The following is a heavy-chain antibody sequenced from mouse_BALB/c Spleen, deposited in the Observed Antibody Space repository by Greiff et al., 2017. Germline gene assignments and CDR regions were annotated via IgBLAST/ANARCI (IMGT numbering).Heavy chain of an antibody. V-gene: IGHV5-6-5*01. J-gene: IGHJ4*01. CDR2: ISSGGST. CDR1: GFTFSSYA. Sequence: EVMLVESGGGLVKPGGSLKLSCAASGFTFSSYAMSWVRQTPEKRLEWVASISSGGSTYYPDSVKGRFTISRDNARNILYLQMSSLRSEDTAMYYCARVALYAMDYWGQGTSVTVSS. CDR3: ARVALYAMDY.